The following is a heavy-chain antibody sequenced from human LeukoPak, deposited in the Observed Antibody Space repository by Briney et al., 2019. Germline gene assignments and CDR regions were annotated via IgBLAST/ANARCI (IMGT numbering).Heavy chain of an antibody. CDR1: GYTFPNYD. CDR3: AKVGLGNTAIHI. Sequence: GASVKVSCKXSGYTFPNYDINWVRQATGQGLERMGWMNFNSGNTGYAQKFQGRVTMTRNTAISTIYMELSSLKSEDTAIYYCAKVGLGNTAIHIWGQGTMVTVSS. J-gene: IGHJ3*02. D-gene: IGHD3/OR15-3a*01. CDR2: MNFNSGNT. V-gene: IGHV1-8*01.